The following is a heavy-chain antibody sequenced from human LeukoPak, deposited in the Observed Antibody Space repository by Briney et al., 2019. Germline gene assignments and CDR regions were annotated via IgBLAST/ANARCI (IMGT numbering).Heavy chain of an antibody. J-gene: IGHJ4*02. CDR2: IYPSDSDT. CDR1: GFSFTSYW. D-gene: IGHD1-26*01. Sequence: PGESLKISCKTSGFSFTSYWMVWVGKMPGKGLVWFGGIYPSDSDTNYNPSFQGQVTISADKSINTAFLQWSSLQASDTAMYYCARSDAGTHFDYWGQGSLVIVSS. CDR3: ARSDAGTHFDY. V-gene: IGHV5-51*01.